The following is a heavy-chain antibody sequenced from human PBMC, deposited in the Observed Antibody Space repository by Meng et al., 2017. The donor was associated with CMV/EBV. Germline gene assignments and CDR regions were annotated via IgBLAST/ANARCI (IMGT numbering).Heavy chain of an antibody. Sequence: GESLKISCAASGFTFSSYWMHWVRQAPGKGLVWVSRINSDGSSTSYADSVKGRFTISRDNAKNTPYLQMNSLRAEDTAVYYCARARMLKGIQLWVDPEYYFDYWGQGTLVTVSS. V-gene: IGHV3-74*01. J-gene: IGHJ4*02. CDR2: INSDGSST. CDR1: GFTFSSYW. D-gene: IGHD5-18*01. CDR3: ARARMLKGIQLWVDPEYYFDY.